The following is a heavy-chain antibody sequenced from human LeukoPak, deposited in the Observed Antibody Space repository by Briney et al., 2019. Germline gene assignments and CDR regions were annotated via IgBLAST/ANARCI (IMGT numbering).Heavy chain of an antibody. CDR1: EFTFSIYA. Sequence: GGSLRLSCAASEFTFSIYAMSWVRQAPARGLEWVASITSTGESTWYAGSVKGRFTISRDNSKYTVYLQMNSLRAEDTAIYYCAKDRPNYFGTNGHYYRRDGDFWGQGTLVTVSS. CDR3: AKDRPNYFGTNGHYYRRDGDF. CDR2: ITSTGEST. J-gene: IGHJ4*02. V-gene: IGHV3-23*01. D-gene: IGHD3-22*01.